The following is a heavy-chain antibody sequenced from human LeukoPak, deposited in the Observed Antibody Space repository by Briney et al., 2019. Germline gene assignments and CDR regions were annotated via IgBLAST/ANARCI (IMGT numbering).Heavy chain of an antibody. CDR3: ARDATVTKFITSLDY. D-gene: IGHD4-17*01. V-gene: IGHV3-48*03. J-gene: IGHJ4*02. CDR1: GFTLSSYE. Sequence: RGSLRLSCAASGFTLSSYEMNWVRQAPGKGLEWVSYISSSGSTIYYADSVKGRFTISRDNAKHSLYLQMNSLRAEDTAVYYCARDATVTKFITSLDYWGQGTLVTVSS. CDR2: ISSSGSTI.